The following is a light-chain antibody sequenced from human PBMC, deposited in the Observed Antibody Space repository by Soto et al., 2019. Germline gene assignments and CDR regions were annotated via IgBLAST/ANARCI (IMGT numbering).Light chain of an antibody. CDR1: SSDVGGYNY. CDR2: EVS. J-gene: IGLJ1*01. Sequence: QSALTQPPSASGSPGQSVTISCTGTSSDVGGYNYVSWYQQHPGKAPKLMIYEVSKRPSGVPDRFPGSKSGNTASLTVSGLQAEDEADYYCSSYAGSNNFNVFGTGTKVTV. CDR3: SSYAGSNNFNV. V-gene: IGLV2-8*01.